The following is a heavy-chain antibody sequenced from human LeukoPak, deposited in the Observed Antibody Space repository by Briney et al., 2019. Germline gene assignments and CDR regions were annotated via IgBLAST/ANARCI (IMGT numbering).Heavy chain of an antibody. V-gene: IGHV4-31*03. CDR3: ARESLLRFIDY. Sequence: PSETLSLTCTVSGGSISSGGYYWSWIRQHPGKGLEWIGYIYYSGSTYYNPSLKSRVTISVDTSKNQFSLKLSSVTAADTAVYYCARESLLRFIDYWGQGTLVTVSS. D-gene: IGHD5-12*01. J-gene: IGHJ4*02. CDR1: GGSISSGGYY. CDR2: IYYSGST.